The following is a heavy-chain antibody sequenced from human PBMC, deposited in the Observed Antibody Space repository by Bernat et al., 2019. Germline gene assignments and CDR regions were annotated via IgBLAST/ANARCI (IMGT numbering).Heavy chain of an antibody. CDR3: TADIVVVPAAIHYYYMDV. V-gene: IGHV3-15*01. D-gene: IGHD2-2*01. CDR2: IKSKTDGGTT. Sequence: EVQLVESGGGLVKPGGSLRLSCAASGFTFSNAWMSWVRQAPGKGLEWVGRIKSKTDGGTTDYAAPVKGRFTISSDDSKNTLYLQMNSLKTEDTAVYYCTADIVVVPAAIHYYYMDVWGTGTTVTVSS. CDR1: GFTFSNAW. J-gene: IGHJ6*03.